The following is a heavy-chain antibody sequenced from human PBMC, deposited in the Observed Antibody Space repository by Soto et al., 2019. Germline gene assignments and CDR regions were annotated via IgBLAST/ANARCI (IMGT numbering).Heavy chain of an antibody. CDR2: ISTSGTYI. CDR1: GFTFSSYF. D-gene: IGHD3-16*01. CDR3: ARDFTDYGGFDY. V-gene: IGHV3-21*01. Sequence: LRLSCAASGFTFSSYFMNWVRQAPGKGLEWVSSISTSGTYIYYADSVKGRFTISRDNAKNSLHLQMNSLIAGDTAIYYCARDFTDYGGFDYWGQGALVTVSS. J-gene: IGHJ4*02.